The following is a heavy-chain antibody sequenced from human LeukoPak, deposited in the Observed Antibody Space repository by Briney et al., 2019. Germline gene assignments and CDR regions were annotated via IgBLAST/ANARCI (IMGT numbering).Heavy chain of an antibody. CDR2: ISNSGGST. CDR1: GFTFSSYA. V-gene: IGHV3-23*01. J-gene: IGHJ4*02. D-gene: IGHD2-15*01. CDR3: ARGGGSSVFDY. Sequence: GGSLRLSCAASGFTFSSYAMTWVRQAPGKGLEWVSSISNSGGSTYCADSVKGRFTVSRDNSKNTLYLQVSSLRAEDTAVYYCARGGGSSVFDYWGQGALVTVSS.